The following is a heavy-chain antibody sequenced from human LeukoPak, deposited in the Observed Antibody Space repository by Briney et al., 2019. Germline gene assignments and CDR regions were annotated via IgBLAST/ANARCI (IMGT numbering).Heavy chain of an antibody. CDR3: ARVRELRFLEWLAGLGYYYYMDV. Sequence: GGSLRLSCAASDSTFSRYTMTWVRQAPGKGLEWVSSISRTSSYIYYGDSMKGRFTISRDNAKNSLYLQGSSPRDEDTAVYYCARVRELRFLEWLAGLGYYYYMDVWGKGTTVTVSS. J-gene: IGHJ6*03. CDR1: DSTFSRYT. D-gene: IGHD3-3*01. V-gene: IGHV3-21*01. CDR2: ISRTSSYI.